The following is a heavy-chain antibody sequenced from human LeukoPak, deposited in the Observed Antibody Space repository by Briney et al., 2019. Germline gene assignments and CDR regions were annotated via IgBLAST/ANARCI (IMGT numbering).Heavy chain of an antibody. Sequence: ASVKVSCKASGYTFTGYYMHWVRQATGRGLEWMGWINPNSGGTNYAQKFQGRVTMTRDTSISTAYMELSRLRSDDTAVYYCARVAGREGDDAFDIWGQGTMVTVSS. D-gene: IGHD6-19*01. CDR2: INPNSGGT. V-gene: IGHV1-2*02. J-gene: IGHJ3*02. CDR1: GYTFTGYY. CDR3: ARVAGREGDDAFDI.